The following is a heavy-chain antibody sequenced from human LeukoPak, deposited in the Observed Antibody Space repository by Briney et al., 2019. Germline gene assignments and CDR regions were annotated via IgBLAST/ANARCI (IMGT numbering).Heavy chain of an antibody. V-gene: IGHV3-9*03. Sequence: GRSLRLSCAASGFTFDDYAMHWVRQAPGKGLERVSGISWNSGSIGYADSVKGRFTISRDNAKNSLYLQMNSLRAEDMALYYCAKDSSGSYYGPGRFFDYWGQGTLLTVSS. CDR2: ISWNSGSI. CDR3: AKDSSGSYYGPGRFFDY. J-gene: IGHJ4*02. CDR1: GFTFDDYA. D-gene: IGHD1-26*01.